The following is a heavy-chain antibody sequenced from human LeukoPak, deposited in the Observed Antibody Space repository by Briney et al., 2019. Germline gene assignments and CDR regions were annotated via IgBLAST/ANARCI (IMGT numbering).Heavy chain of an antibody. CDR2: IYYSGST. J-gene: IGHJ4*02. CDR3: ASEPPEPSGRVDY. CDR1: GGSISSGDYY. V-gene: IGHV4-30-4*01. D-gene: IGHD2-15*01. Sequence: SETLSLTCTVSGGSISSGDYYWSWIRQHPGKGLEWIGYIYYSGSTYYNPSLKSRVTISVDTSKNQFSLKLSSVTAADTAVYYCASEPPEPSGRVDYWGQGTLVTVSS.